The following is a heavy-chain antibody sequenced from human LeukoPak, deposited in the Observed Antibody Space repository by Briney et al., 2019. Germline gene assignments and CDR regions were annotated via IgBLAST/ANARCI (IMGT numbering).Heavy chain of an antibody. CDR3: ARGTTYNYDSSGYHFDY. D-gene: IGHD3-22*01. CDR2: IYYSGST. Sequence: SQTLSLTCTVSGGSISSGGYYWSWIRQPPGKGLEWIGYIYYSGSTNYNPSLKSRVTISVDTSKNQFSLKLSSVTAADTAVYYCARGTTYNYDSSGYHFDYWGQGTLVTVSS. V-gene: IGHV4-61*08. J-gene: IGHJ4*02. CDR1: GGSISSGGYY.